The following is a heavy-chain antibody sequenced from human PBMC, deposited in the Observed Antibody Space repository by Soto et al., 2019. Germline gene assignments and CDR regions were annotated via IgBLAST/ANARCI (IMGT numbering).Heavy chain of an antibody. D-gene: IGHD7-27*01. V-gene: IGHV3-33*01. CDR1: GFTFSSYG. CDR2: IWYDGSNK. J-gene: IGHJ4*02. Sequence: GGSLRLSCAASGFTFSSYGMHWVRQAPGKGLEWVAVIWYDGSNKYYADSVKGRFTISRDNSKNTLYLQMNSLRAEDTAVYYCARDSNWGNFDYWGQVTLVTVSS. CDR3: ARDSNWGNFDY.